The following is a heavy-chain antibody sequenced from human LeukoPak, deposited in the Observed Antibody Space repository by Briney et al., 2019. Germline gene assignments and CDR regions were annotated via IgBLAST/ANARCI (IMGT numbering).Heavy chain of an antibody. J-gene: IGHJ4*02. Sequence: PGGSLRLSCAASGFTFSSFWMSWVRPARGKGLEWVANIKRDGGDKYYVDSVKGRFSISRDNAKNSLYLHMNSLRAEDTAVYYCARGDEYTISPWGQGTLVTVSS. CDR2: IKRDGGDK. V-gene: IGHV3-7*05. CDR3: ARGDEYTISP. CDR1: GFTFSSFW. D-gene: IGHD2-2*02.